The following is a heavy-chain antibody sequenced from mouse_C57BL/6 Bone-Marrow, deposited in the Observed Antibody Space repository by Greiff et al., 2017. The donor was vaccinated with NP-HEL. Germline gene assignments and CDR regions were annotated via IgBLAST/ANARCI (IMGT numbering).Heavy chain of an antibody. CDR3: VDSSCLAWFAY. CDR2: IYPRSGNT. Sequence: QVQLQQSGAELARPGASVKLSCKASGYTFTSYGISWVKQRTGQGLEWIGEIYPRSGNTYYNEKFKGKATLTADKSSSTAYMELRSLTSEDSAVYFCVDSSCLAWFAYWGQGTLVTVSA. V-gene: IGHV1-81*01. J-gene: IGHJ3*01. D-gene: IGHD3-2*02. CDR1: GYTFTSYG.